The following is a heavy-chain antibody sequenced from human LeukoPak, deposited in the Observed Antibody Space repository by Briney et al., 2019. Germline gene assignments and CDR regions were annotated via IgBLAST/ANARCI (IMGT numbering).Heavy chain of an antibody. V-gene: IGHV3-33*01. D-gene: IGHD6-19*01. J-gene: IGHJ4*02. CDR1: GFTFSSYG. CDR3: ARDYVAVAGLDY. Sequence: PGGSLRLSCAASGFTFSSYGMHWVRQAPGKGLEWVAVIWYDGSNKYYADSVKGRFTLSRDNSKNTLYLQMNSLRAEDTAVYYCARDYVAVAGLDYWGQGTLVTVSS. CDR2: IWYDGSNK.